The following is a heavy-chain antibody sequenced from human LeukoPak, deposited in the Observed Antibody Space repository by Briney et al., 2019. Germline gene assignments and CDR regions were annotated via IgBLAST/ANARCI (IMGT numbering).Heavy chain of an antibody. J-gene: IGHJ4*02. V-gene: IGHV3-30*04. CDR3: AREMRGHYPHY. D-gene: IGHD3-10*01. Sequence: SGGSLRLSCAASGFRLSDYAMNWVRQAPGKGLEWVAIVAHDGSFTSYADSVKGRFSITRDDSTLYLEMNSLRVEDTALYYCAREMRGHYPHYWGQGTLLTVSS. CDR1: GFRLSDYA. CDR2: VAHDGSFT.